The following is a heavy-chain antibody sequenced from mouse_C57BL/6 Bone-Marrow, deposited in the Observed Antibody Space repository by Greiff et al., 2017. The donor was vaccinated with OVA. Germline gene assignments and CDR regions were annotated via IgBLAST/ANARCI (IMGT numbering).Heavy chain of an antibody. CDR1: GFNIKDDY. J-gene: IGHJ2*01. V-gene: IGHV14-4*01. Sequence: EVKLMESGAELVRPGASVKLSCTASGFNIKDDYMHWVKQRPEQGLEWIGWIDPENGDTEYASKFQGKATITADTSSNTAYLQLSSLTSEDTAVYYCTRPPNYFDYWGQGTTLTVSS. CDR2: IDPENGDT. CDR3: TRPPNYFDY.